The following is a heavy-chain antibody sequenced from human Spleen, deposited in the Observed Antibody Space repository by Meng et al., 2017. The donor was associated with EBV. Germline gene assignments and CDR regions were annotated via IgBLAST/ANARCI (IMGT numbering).Heavy chain of an antibody. Sequence: QAKRQQWGAGLLTPSDSLSLTCPVFGVSFSYYYWTWTRQPPGMGLEWIGEINHSGITSYNPSLRSRVTISVDTSKNQFSLKLTSVTAADTAVYYCASNIKVPRYWGQGTLVTVSS. CDR1: GVSFSYYY. V-gene: IGHV4-34*01. CDR3: ASNIKVPRY. D-gene: IGHD2/OR15-2a*01. CDR2: INHSGIT. J-gene: IGHJ4*02.